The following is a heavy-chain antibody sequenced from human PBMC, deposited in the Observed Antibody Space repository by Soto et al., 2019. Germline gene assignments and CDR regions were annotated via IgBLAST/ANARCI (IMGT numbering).Heavy chain of an antibody. CDR2: ISAYNGNT. CDR1: GYTFTSYG. Sequence: QVQLVQSGAEVKKPGASVKVSCKASGYTFTSYGLSWVRQAPGQGLAWMGWISAYNGNTNYAQKLQSRVTMTTDTSTSTAYMELRSLRSDDTAVYYCARDGLKESLAAAGCFDYWGQGTLVTVSS. V-gene: IGHV1-18*01. J-gene: IGHJ4*02. D-gene: IGHD6-13*01. CDR3: ARDGLKESLAAAGCFDY.